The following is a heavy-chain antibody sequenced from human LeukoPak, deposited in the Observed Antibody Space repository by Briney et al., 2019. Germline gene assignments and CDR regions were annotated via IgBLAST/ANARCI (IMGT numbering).Heavy chain of an antibody. CDR2: ISSSGSTI. V-gene: IGHV3-48*04. J-gene: IGHJ4*02. D-gene: IGHD6-19*01. CDR1: GFTCSDYS. CDR3: ARDLGGDSSGWYRGYFDY. Sequence: PGGSLRLSCAVSGFTCSDYSMNWVRQAPGKGLEWVSYISSSGSTIYYADSVKGRFTISRDNAKNSLYLQMNSLRAEDTAVYYCARDLGGDSSGWYRGYFDYWGQGTLVTVSS.